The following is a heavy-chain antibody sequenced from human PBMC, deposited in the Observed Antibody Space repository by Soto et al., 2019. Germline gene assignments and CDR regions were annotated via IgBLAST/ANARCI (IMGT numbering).Heavy chain of an antibody. V-gene: IGHV3-74*01. Sequence: GGSLRLSCEASGFTFSSNWIHWVRQAPGKGLVWVSRLNGDGSAPGYADFVKGRFTISRDNARNTLYLQMNSLRAEDTAVYYCARDPLWGTAMVLWYFDLWGRGTLVTVLL. D-gene: IGHD5-18*01. CDR1: GFTFSSNW. CDR3: ARDPLWGTAMVLWYFDL. CDR2: LNGDGSAP. J-gene: IGHJ2*01.